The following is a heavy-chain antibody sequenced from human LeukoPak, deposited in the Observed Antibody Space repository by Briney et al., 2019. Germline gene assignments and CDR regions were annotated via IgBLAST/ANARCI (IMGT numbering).Heavy chain of an antibody. CDR2: IIPMFGIA. J-gene: IGHJ4*02. V-gene: IGHV1-69*13. CDR3: ARDRPYTGGWRGFDY. D-gene: IGHD6-19*01. CDR1: GGTFSRYA. Sequence: SGKVSCKASGGTFSRYAISWVRQAPGQGLEWMGGIIPMFGIANYAQKFQGRVTITADESTSTAYMELSSLRSEDTAVYYCARDRPYTGGWRGFDYWGQGTLVTVSS.